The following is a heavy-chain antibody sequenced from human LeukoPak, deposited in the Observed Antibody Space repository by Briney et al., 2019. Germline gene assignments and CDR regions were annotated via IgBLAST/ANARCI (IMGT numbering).Heavy chain of an antibody. V-gene: IGHV1-69*13. CDR2: IIPIFGTA. CDR1: GGTFSSYA. CDR3: ARVPYYYDSSGPGGI. Sequence: ASVKVSCKASGGTFSSYAISWVRQAPGQGLEWMGGIIPIFGTANYAQKFQGRVTITADESTSTAYMELSSLRSEDTAVYYCARVPYYYDSSGPGGIWGQGTMVTVSS. J-gene: IGHJ3*02. D-gene: IGHD3-22*01.